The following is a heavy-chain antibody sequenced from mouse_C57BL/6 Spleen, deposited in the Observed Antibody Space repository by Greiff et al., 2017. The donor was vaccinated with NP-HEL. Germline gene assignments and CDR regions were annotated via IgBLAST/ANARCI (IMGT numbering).Heavy chain of an antibody. D-gene: IGHD2-5*01. Sequence: QVQLQQPGAELVRPGTSVTLSCKASGYTFTSYWMHWVKQRPGQGLEWIGVIDPSDSYTTYNQKFKGKATLTVDTSSSTAYMQLSSLTSEDSAVYYCARSYSNYWYFDVWGTGTTVTVSS. CDR3: ARSYSNYWYFDV. CDR2: IDPSDSYT. V-gene: IGHV1-59*01. CDR1: GYTFTSYW. J-gene: IGHJ1*03.